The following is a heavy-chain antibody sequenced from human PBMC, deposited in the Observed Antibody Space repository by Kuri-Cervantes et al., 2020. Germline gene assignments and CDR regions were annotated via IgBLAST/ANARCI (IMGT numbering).Heavy chain of an antibody. J-gene: IGHJ4*02. Sequence: GGSLRLSCAASGFTFSSYAMSWVRQAPGKGLEWVAVISYDGSNKYYADSVKGRFTISRDNSKNTLYLQMNSLRAEDTAVYYCARSLIGTFDYWGQGTLVTVSS. CDR1: GFTFSSYA. D-gene: IGHD1-26*01. V-gene: IGHV3-30-3*01. CDR3: ARSLIGTFDY. CDR2: ISYDGSNK.